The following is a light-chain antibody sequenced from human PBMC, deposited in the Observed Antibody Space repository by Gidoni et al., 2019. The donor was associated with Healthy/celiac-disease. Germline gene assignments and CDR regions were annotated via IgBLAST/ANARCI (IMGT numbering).Light chain of an antibody. V-gene: IGKV1-13*02. CDR2: DAS. CDR3: QQFNSYRA. J-gene: IGKJ4*01. Sequence: AIQLTQSPSSLSASVGDRVTITCRASQGISSALALYQQKPGKAHKLLIYDASSLESGVPSRFSGSGSGTDFTLTISSLQPEDFATYYCQQFNSYRAFGGGTKVEIK. CDR1: QGISSA.